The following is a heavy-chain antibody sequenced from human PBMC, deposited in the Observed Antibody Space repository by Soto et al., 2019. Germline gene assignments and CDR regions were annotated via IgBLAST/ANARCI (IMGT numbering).Heavy chain of an antibody. CDR1: GYTFTSYY. V-gene: IGHV1-46*01. CDR2: INPGGGST. Sequence: QVQLVQSGAEVKKPGASVKVSCKASGYTFTSYYMHWVRQAPGQGLEWMGLINPGGGSTGYAQRLHGRVTMTRDTSTSTVYMELSSLRSEDAAVYYCARGLAVAVAYSPAILWGQGTLVTVSS. J-gene: IGHJ4*02. D-gene: IGHD6-19*01. CDR3: ARGLAVAVAYSPAIL.